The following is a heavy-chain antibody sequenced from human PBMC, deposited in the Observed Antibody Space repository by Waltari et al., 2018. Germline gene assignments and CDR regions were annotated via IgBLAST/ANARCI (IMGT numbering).Heavy chain of an antibody. CDR1: GGSFSGYY. CDR3: ARGYCSGDSCSVYFDY. Sequence: QVQLQQWGAGLLKPSETLSLTCAVYGGSFSGYYWSWIRQPPGKGLEWLGEINHSGSTNYNPALKSRATRSVDTSKNQFSLKVNSVTAADTAVYYCARGYCSGDSCSVYFDYWGQGTLVTVSS. CDR2: INHSGST. D-gene: IGHD2-15*01. V-gene: IGHV4-34*02. J-gene: IGHJ4*02.